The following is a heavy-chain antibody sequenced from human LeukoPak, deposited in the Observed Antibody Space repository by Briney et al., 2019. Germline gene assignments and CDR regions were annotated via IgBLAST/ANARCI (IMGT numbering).Heavy chain of an antibody. CDR2: IYSGGST. D-gene: IGHD6-13*01. CDR3: ARGGAAAGKYYFDY. CDR1: GFTVSSNY. V-gene: IGHV3-66*02. Sequence: GGSLRLSCAASGFTVSSNYVSWVRQAPGKGLEWVSVIYSGGSTYYAGSVKGRFTISRDNSKNTLYLQMNSLRAEDTAVYYCARGGAAAGKYYFDYWGQGTLVTVSS. J-gene: IGHJ4*02.